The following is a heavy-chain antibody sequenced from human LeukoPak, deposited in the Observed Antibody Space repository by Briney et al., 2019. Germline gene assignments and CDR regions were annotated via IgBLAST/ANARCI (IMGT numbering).Heavy chain of an antibody. CDR2: ISGSGSST. J-gene: IGHJ4*02. CDR1: GFTFSSYA. CDR3: AKDPYYYDSSGYYYGY. Sequence: PGGSLRLSCAASGFTFSSYAMSWVRQAPGKGLEWFSSISGSGSSTYYADSVKGRFTISRDNSKNTLYLQMNSLRAEDTAVYYCAKDPYYYDSSGYYYGYWGQGTLVTVSS. V-gene: IGHV3-23*01. D-gene: IGHD3-22*01.